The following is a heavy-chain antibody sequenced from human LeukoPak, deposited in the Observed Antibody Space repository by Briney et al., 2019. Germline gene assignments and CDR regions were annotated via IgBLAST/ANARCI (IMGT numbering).Heavy chain of an antibody. D-gene: IGHD6-19*01. CDR2: INPNSGAT. V-gene: IGHV1-2*02. CDR3: ATTFSSGWYFHY. CDR1: GYTFTDYY. Sequence: GASVKVPCKASGYTFTDYYMHWVRQAPGQGLEWMGWINPNSGATIYAQKFQGRVTMTRDSSISTAYMEVSRLTSDDTAVYHCATTFSSGWYFHYWGQGTLVTVSS. J-gene: IGHJ4*02.